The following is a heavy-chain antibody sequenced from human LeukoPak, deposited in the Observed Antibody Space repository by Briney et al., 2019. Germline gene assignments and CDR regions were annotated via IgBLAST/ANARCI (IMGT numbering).Heavy chain of an antibody. D-gene: IGHD5-12*01. CDR2: IYHSGST. J-gene: IGHJ5*02. CDR3: ARDADMGGYSGYSRFDP. V-gene: IGHV4-39*07. CDR1: GGSISSSSYY. Sequence: PSETLSLTCTVSGGSISSSSYYWGWIRQPPGKGLEWIGSIYHSGSTNYNPSLKSRVTISVDTSKNQFSLKLSSVTAADTAVYYCARDADMGGYSGYSRFDPWGQGTLVTVSS.